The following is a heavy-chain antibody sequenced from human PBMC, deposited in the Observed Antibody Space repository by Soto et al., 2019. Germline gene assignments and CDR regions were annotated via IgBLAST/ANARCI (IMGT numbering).Heavy chain of an antibody. V-gene: IGHV4-39*01. Sequence: SETLSLTCTVSGGSISSSSYYWGWIRQPPGKGLEWIGSIYYSGSTYYNPSLKSRVTISVDTSKNQFSLKLGSVTAADTAVYYCARLANYDILTGYYNYYYYGMDVWGQGTTVTVSS. CDR1: GGSISSSSYY. J-gene: IGHJ6*02. CDR3: ARLANYDILTGYYNYYYYGMDV. CDR2: IYYSGST. D-gene: IGHD3-9*01.